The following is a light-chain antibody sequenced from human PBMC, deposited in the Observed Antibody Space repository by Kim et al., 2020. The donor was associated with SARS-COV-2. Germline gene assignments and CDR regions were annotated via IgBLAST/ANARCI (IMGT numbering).Light chain of an antibody. CDR3: QKYNSAPWT. CDR1: HGINNY. Sequence: ASVGDRVTITCRASHGINNYLAWYQQRPGKVPKLLIYAASTLQSGVPSRFSGSGFGTDFTLTISSLQPEDGATYYCQKYNSAPWTFGRGTKVDIK. V-gene: IGKV1-27*01. J-gene: IGKJ1*01. CDR2: AAS.